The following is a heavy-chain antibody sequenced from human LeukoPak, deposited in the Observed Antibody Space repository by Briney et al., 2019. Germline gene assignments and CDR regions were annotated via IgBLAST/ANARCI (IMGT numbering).Heavy chain of an antibody. CDR2: ISYDGSNK. D-gene: IGHD3-3*01. CDR1: GFTFSSYA. CDR3: ARNYDVSVGPVDY. Sequence: PGGSLRLSCAASGFTFSSYAMHWVRQAPGKGLEWVAVISYDGSNKYYADSVKGRFTISRDNSKNTLYLQMNSLRAEDTAVYYCARNYDVSVGPVDYWSQGTLVTVSS. J-gene: IGHJ4*02. V-gene: IGHV3-30-3*01.